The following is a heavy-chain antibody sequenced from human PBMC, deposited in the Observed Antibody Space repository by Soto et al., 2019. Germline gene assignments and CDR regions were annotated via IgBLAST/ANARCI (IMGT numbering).Heavy chain of an antibody. V-gene: IGHV3-30*18. D-gene: IGHD2-2*01. J-gene: IGHJ6*02. CDR1: GLTFTGYG. CDR3: AKDYEYCISTSCYSGYYGMDV. CDR2: ISYDGSNK. Sequence: QVQLVESGGGVVQPGRSLRLAYATSGLTFTGYGMHWVRQAPGKGLEWVAVISYDGSNKYYADSVKGRFTISRDNSKNSLYLQMNSLRAEDTAVYYCAKDYEYCISTSCYSGYYGMDVWGQGTTVTVSS.